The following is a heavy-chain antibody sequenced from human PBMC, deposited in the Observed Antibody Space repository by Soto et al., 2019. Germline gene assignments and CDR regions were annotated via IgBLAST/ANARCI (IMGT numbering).Heavy chain of an antibody. D-gene: IGHD5-12*01. Sequence: GASVKVSCKASGYTFTSYGIRWVRQAPGQGLEWMGWISAYNGNTNYAQKLQGRVTMTTDTSTSTAYMGLGSLRSDDTAVYYCARDHIADYFDYWGQGTLVTVSS. J-gene: IGHJ4*02. CDR3: ARDHIADYFDY. V-gene: IGHV1-18*04. CDR1: GYTFTSYG. CDR2: ISAYNGNT.